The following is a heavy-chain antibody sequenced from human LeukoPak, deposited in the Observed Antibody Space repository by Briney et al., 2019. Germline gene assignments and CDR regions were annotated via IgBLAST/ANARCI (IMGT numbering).Heavy chain of an antibody. Sequence: KPSETLSLTCTVSGGSISTYYWSWIRQPPGKGLEWISYFDNSGRTNYNPSLTSRVSISIDPSRNNFSLKLTSVTAADTAVYYCARALRRDGYNVDYNYYYGLDVWGQGTTVTVSS. CDR3: ARALRRDGYNVDYNYYYGLDV. V-gene: IGHV4-59*01. D-gene: IGHD5-12*01. CDR2: FDNSGRT. J-gene: IGHJ6*02. CDR1: GGSISTYY.